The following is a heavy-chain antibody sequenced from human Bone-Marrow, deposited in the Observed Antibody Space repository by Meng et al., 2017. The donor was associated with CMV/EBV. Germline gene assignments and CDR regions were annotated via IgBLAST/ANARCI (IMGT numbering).Heavy chain of an antibody. D-gene: IGHD3-16*01. CDR3: ARFLRGS. V-gene: IGHV4-34*01. CDR2: INHSGST. CDR1: GGSFSGYY. J-gene: IGHJ4*02. Sequence: SETLSLTCAVYGGSFSGYYWSWIRQPLGKGLEWIGEINHSGSTNYNPSLKSRVTISVDTSKNQFSLKLSSVTAADTAVYYCARFLRGSWGQGTLVTVSS.